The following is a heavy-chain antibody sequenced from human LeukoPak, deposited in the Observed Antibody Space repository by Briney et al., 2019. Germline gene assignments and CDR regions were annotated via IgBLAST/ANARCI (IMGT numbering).Heavy chain of an antibody. Sequence: PGGSLRLSCAPSGFTVGTNYMSWVRQPPGKGLEWVSVIYSGGSTYYADSVKGRFTISRDNSKNTLYLQMNSLRAEDTAVYYCAKFLGTEIIDYWGQGTLVTVSS. CDR1: GFTVGTNY. V-gene: IGHV3-66*02. D-gene: IGHD2/OR15-2a*01. J-gene: IGHJ4*02. CDR2: IYSGGST. CDR3: AKFLGTEIIDY.